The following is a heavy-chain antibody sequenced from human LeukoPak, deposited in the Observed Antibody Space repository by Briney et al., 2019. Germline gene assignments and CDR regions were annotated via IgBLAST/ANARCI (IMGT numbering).Heavy chain of an antibody. CDR3: ARRAGDYSHPYDY. V-gene: IGHV3-33*08. CDR2: IRFDGTNK. Sequence: GGSLRLSCAASGFSLSSYWMTWVRQAPGKGLEWMAFIRFDGTNKYYADSVKDRFTISRDNSKNTLYLQMNSLRAEDTAVYYCARRAGDYSHPYDYWGQGTLVTVSS. D-gene: IGHD3-22*01. J-gene: IGHJ4*02. CDR1: GFSLSSYW.